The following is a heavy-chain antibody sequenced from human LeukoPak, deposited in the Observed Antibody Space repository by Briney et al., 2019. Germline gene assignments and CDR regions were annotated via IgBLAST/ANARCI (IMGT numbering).Heavy chain of an antibody. CDR3: ARSPYYYDSSGYLDY. Sequence: PGGSLRLSCAASGFTFSDYYMSWIRQAPGKGLEWVSYISSSGSTIYYADSVKGRFTISRDNAKNSLYLQMNSLRAEDTAAYYCARSPYYYDSSGYLDYWGQGTLVTVSS. D-gene: IGHD3-22*01. J-gene: IGHJ4*02. CDR2: ISSSGSTI. V-gene: IGHV3-11*01. CDR1: GFTFSDYY.